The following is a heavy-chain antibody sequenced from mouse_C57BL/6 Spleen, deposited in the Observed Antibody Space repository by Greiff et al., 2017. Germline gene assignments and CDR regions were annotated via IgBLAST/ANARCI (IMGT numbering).Heavy chain of an antibody. CDR2: FYPGSGSI. Sequence: VQLQQSGAELVKPGASVKLSCKASGYTFPEYTIHWVKQTSGQGLEWLGWFYPGSGSINYNEKFKDKATLTADKSSSTVYMELSRLTSEDSAVYFCARHEDSYGLFAYWGQGTLVTVSA. J-gene: IGHJ3*01. CDR1: GYTFPEYT. V-gene: IGHV1-62-2*01. D-gene: IGHD1-1*02. CDR3: ARHEDSYGLFAY.